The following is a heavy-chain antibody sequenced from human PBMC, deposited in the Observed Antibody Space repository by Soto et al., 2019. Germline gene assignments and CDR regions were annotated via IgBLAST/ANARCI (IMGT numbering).Heavy chain of an antibody. Sequence: SETLSLTCTVSGGSISSYYWSWIRQPPGKGLEWIGYIYYSGSTNYNPSLKSRVTISRDSSKNTVYLQMNSLRVDDTAVYYCARDYSVSGSYAPWFDPWGQGTLVTVSS. CDR2: IYYSGST. J-gene: IGHJ5*02. D-gene: IGHD3-10*01. CDR1: GGSISSYY. V-gene: IGHV4-59*12. CDR3: ARDYSVSGSYAPWFDP.